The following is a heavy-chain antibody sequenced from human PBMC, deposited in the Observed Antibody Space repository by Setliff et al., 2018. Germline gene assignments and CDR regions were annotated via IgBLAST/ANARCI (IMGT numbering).Heavy chain of an antibody. V-gene: IGHV1-2*02. J-gene: IGHJ4*02. Sequence: GASVKVSCKTSGYSFISYYMYWVRQAPGQGLEWMGWINPNSGGTNYAQKLQGRVTMTTDTSTSTAYMELRSLTPDDTAVYYCSRLVRYCTARTCQTASGAGIWGQGTLVTVSS. D-gene: IGHD2-8*02. CDR1: GYSFISYY. CDR2: INPNSGGT. CDR3: SRLVRYCTARTCQTASGAGI.